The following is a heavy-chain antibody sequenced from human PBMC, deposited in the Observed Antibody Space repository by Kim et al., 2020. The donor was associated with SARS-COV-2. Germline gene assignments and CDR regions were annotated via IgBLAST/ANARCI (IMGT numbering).Heavy chain of an antibody. J-gene: IGHJ4*02. CDR2: IYYSGTT. V-gene: IGHV4-59*01. Sequence: SETLSLTCTVSSDSISSYYCSWIRQLPGKGLEWIGYIYYSGTTNYNPSLNSRVTISWDTSKNQFSLELTSVTDVDTAVYYCARSEGRGSWHQFDYWGQG. CDR3: ARSEGRGSWHQFDY. CDR1: SDSISSYY. D-gene: IGHD6-13*01.